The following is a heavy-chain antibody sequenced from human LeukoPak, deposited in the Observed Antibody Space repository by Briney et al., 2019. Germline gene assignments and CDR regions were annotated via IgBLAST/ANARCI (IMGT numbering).Heavy chain of an antibody. Sequence: GGSLRLSCAASGFMFSNYGMHWVRQAPGKGLEWVAVISYDGSNKYYADSVKGRFTISRDNAKNSLYLQMNSLRAEDTAVYYCARVSPNTVTTLQYFDYWGQGTLVTVSS. CDR2: ISYDGSNK. V-gene: IGHV3-30*03. CDR1: GFMFSNYG. J-gene: IGHJ4*02. CDR3: ARVSPNTVTTLQYFDY. D-gene: IGHD4-17*01.